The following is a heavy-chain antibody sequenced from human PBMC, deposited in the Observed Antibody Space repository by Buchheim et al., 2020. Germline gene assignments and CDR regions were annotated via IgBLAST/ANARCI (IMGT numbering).Heavy chain of an antibody. CDR2: ISYDGSNK. J-gene: IGHJ4*02. V-gene: IGHV3-30-3*01. D-gene: IGHD3-9*01. CDR1: GFTFSSYA. Sequence: VQLVESGGGLVKPGGSLRLSCAASGFTFSSYAMHWVRQAPGKGLEWVAVISYDGSNKYYADSVKGRFTISRDNSKNTLYLQMNSLRAEDTAVYYCARDSNYDILTGYYKYYFDYWGQGTL. CDR3: ARDSNYDILTGYYKYYFDY.